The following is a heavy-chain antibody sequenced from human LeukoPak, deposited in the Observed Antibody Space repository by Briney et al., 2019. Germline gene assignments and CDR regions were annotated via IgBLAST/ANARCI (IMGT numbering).Heavy chain of an antibody. D-gene: IGHD3-10*01. J-gene: IGHJ6*02. Sequence: SGGSLRLSCAASGFTFSSYGMHWVRQAPGKGLEWVAVISYDGSNKYYADSVKGRFTISRDNSKNTLYLQMNSLRAEDTAVYYCARPEGSGSYYSPPYFYYDLDVWGQGTTVTVSS. CDR3: ARPEGSGSYYSPPYFYYDLDV. CDR2: ISYDGSNK. V-gene: IGHV3-30*03. CDR1: GFTFSSYG.